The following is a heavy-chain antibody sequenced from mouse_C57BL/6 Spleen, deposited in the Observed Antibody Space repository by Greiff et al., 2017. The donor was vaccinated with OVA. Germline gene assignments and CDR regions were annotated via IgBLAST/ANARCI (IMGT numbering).Heavy chain of an antibody. D-gene: IGHD2-2*01. V-gene: IGHV5-6*01. CDR1: GFTFSSYG. CDR2: ISSGGSYT. CDR3: ARNGSFAY. Sequence: EVMLVESGGDLVKPGGSLKLSCAASGFTFSSYGMSWVRQTPDKRLEWVATISSGGSYTYYPDSVKGRFTISRDNAKNTLYLQMSSLKSEDTAMYYCARNGSFAYWGQGTLVTVSA. J-gene: IGHJ3*01.